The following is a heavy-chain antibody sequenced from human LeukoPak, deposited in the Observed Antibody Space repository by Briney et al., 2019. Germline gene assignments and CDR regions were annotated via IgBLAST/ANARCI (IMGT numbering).Heavy chain of an antibody. CDR2: IYHSGST. CDR3: ARTYSGSDYAAFDI. V-gene: IGHV4-38-2*02. J-gene: IGHJ3*02. CDR1: GYSISSGYY. D-gene: IGHD1-26*01. Sequence: SETLSLTCTVSGYSISSGYYWGWIRQPPGKGLEWIGSIYHSGSTYYTPSLKSRVTISVDTSKTQFSLKLSSVTAADTAVYYCARTYSGSDYAAFDIWGQGTMVTVSS.